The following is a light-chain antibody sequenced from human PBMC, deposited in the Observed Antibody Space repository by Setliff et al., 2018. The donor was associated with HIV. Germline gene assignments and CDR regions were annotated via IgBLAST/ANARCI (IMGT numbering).Light chain of an antibody. CDR1: ALPKQY. CDR2: KDI. Sequence: SYELTQPPSVSVSPGQTARITCSGDALPKQYAYWYQQRPGQAPVVIIYKDIERPSGIPERFSGSSSGTTVTLTISGVQAEDEADYYCQSADSSGLYKVFGGGTK. V-gene: IGLV3-25*03. CDR3: QSADSSGLYKV. J-gene: IGLJ2*01.